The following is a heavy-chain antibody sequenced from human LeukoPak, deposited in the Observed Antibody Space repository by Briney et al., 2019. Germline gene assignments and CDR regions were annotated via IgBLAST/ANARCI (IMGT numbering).Heavy chain of an antibody. CDR1: GFTFSSYA. J-gene: IGHJ4*02. Sequence: GGSLRLSCAASGFTFSSYAMSWVRQAPGKGLAWVSAISGSGGSTYADSVKGRFTISRDNSKNTLYLQMNSLRAEDTAVYYCARGNYYDSSGDFDYWGQGTLVTVSS. CDR3: ARGNYYDSSGDFDY. V-gene: IGHV3-23*01. CDR2: ISGSGGST. D-gene: IGHD3-22*01.